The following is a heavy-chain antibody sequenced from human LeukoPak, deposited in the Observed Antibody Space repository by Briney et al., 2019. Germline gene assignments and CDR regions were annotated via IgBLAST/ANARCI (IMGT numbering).Heavy chain of an antibody. CDR3: ARGSIVGATPHDL. Sequence: SETLSLTCTVSGGSISSYYWSWIRQPRGKGLEWIGYIYYSGSTNYNPSLKSRVTISVDTSKNQFSLKLSYVTAADTAVYYCARGSIVGATPHDLWGRGTLVTVSS. V-gene: IGHV4-59*01. J-gene: IGHJ2*01. CDR1: GGSISSYY. D-gene: IGHD1-26*01. CDR2: IYYSGST.